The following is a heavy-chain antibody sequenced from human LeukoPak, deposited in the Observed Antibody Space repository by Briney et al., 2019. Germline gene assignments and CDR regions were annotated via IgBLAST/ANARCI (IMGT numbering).Heavy chain of an antibody. CDR2: INPNSGGT. CDR3: ARVVASGYYDSSGDYPKYWYFDL. Sequence: ASVKVSCKASGYTFTGYYMHWVRQAPGQGLEWMGWINPNSGGTNYAQSFRGRVTVTRDTSINTAYMELNRLISDDTAVYYCARVVASGYYDSSGDYPKYWYFDLWGRGALVTVSS. CDR1: GYTFTGYY. D-gene: IGHD3-22*01. V-gene: IGHV1-2*02. J-gene: IGHJ2*01.